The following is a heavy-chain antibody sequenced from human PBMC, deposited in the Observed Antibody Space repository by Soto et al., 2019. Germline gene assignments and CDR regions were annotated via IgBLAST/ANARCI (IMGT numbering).Heavy chain of an antibody. V-gene: IGHV3-23*01. Sequence: GGCLRISCAASGLTCSSYDMSWVRQAPGKGLEWVSTILVGGSTHYPDSVKGRFTISRDNSKNTVFLQMNSLTAGDTAVYYCAKATATGGGAFDIRGQGTMVGVSS. CDR2: ILVGGST. CDR3: AKATATGGGAFDI. CDR1: GLTCSSYD. J-gene: IGHJ3*02. D-gene: IGHD2-8*02.